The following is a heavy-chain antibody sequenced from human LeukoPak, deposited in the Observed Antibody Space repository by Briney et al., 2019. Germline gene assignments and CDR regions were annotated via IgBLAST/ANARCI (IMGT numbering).Heavy chain of an antibody. J-gene: IGHJ4*02. CDR2: MNPNSGNT. D-gene: IGHD3-22*01. Sequence: ASVKVSCKASGYTFTSYDINWVRQATGQGLEWMGWMNPNSGNTGYAQKLQGRVTMTRNTSISTAYMELSSLRSEDTAVYYCARNYYDSSGTDFDYWGQGTLVTVSS. CDR3: ARNYYDSSGTDFDY. V-gene: IGHV1-8*01. CDR1: GYTFTSYD.